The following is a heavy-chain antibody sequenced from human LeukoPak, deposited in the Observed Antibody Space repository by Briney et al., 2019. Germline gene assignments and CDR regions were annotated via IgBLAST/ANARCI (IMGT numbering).Heavy chain of an antibody. Sequence: GGSLRLSCAASGFTFSSYAMSWVRQAQGKGLEWVSVIGGSGGTTYYADSVKGRFTISRDNSKNTLYLQMNSLRAEDTALYYCAKRVGGVNSFDYWGQGTLVTVSS. J-gene: IGHJ4*02. CDR1: GFTFSSYA. D-gene: IGHD3-16*01. V-gene: IGHV3-23*01. CDR3: AKRVGGVNSFDY. CDR2: IGGSGGTT.